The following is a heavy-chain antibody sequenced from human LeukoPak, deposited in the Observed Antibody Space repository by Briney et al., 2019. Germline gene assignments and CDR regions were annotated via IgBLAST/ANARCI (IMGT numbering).Heavy chain of an antibody. D-gene: IGHD6-19*01. CDR3: ATISSGWCRQQVGCWFDP. V-gene: IGHV1-2*02. CDR1: GYTFTGYY. CDR2: INPNSGGT. Sequence: ASVKVSCKASGYTFTGYYMHWVRQAPGQGLEWMGWINPNSGGTNYAQKFQGRVTMTRDTSISTAYMELSSLRSEDTAVYYCATISSGWCRQQVGCWFDPWGQGTLVTVSS. J-gene: IGHJ5*02.